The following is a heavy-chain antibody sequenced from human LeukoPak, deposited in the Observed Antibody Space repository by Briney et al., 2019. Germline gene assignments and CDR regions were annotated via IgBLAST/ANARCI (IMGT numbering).Heavy chain of an antibody. V-gene: IGHV4-59*01. J-gene: IGHJ4*02. CDR2: IYYSGST. CDR1: GGSISSYY. D-gene: IGHD2-15*01. Sequence: PSETLSLTCTVSGGSISSYYWSWIRQPPGKGLEWIGYIYYSGSTNYNPSLKSRVTISVDTSKNQFSLKLSSVTAADTAVYYCARGGTYCSGGSCSLVFAYWGQGTLVTVSS. CDR3: ARGGTYCSGGSCSLVFAY.